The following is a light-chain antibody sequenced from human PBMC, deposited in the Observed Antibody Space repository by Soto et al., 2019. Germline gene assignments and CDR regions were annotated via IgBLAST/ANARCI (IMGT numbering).Light chain of an antibody. J-gene: IGLJ2*01. CDR2: EDN. CDR1: SGSIASNY. Sequence: NFMLTQPHSVSESPGKTVTISCTRSSGSIASNYVQWYQQRPGSAPTTVIYEDNQRPSGVPDRFSGSIDSSSNSASLTISGLKTEDEADYYCLSYDSSNPHVVFGGGTKLTVL. V-gene: IGLV6-57*04. CDR3: LSYDSSNPHVV.